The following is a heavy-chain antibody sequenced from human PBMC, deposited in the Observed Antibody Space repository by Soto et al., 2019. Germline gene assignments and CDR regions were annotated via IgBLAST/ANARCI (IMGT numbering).Heavy chain of an antibody. CDR3: ARRXYYYFYMDV. CDR1: GGSISSGGYY. Sequence: TLSLTRTVSGGSISSGGYYWSWIRQHPGKGLEWIGYIYYRGSTYYNPSLKSRVTISVDTSKNQFSLKLSSVTAADTAVYYCARRXYYYFYMDVWGKGTTVTVSS. V-gene: IGHV4-31*03. J-gene: IGHJ6*03. CDR2: IYYRGST.